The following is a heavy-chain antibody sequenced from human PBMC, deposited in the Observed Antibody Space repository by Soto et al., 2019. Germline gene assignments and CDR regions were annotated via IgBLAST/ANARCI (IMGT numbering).Heavy chain of an antibody. J-gene: IGHJ4*02. V-gene: IGHV3-30*18. Sequence: PGGSLRLSCAASGFTFSSYGMHWVRQAPGKGLEWVAVISYDGSNKYYADSVKGRFTISRDNSKNTLYLQMNSLRAEDTAVYYCAKDGYSSSYFDYWGQGTLVTVSS. CDR1: GFTFSSYG. CDR3: AKDGYSSSYFDY. D-gene: IGHD6-13*01. CDR2: ISYDGSNK.